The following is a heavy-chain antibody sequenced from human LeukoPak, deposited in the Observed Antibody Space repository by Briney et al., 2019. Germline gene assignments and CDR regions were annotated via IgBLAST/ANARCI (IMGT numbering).Heavy chain of an antibody. D-gene: IGHD3-3*01. V-gene: IGHV4-59*01. CDR1: GYSISSYY. CDR3: ARQSGSHFDY. Sequence: PSETLSLTCTVSGYSISSYYWSWIRQPPGKGLEWIGYIYYSGSTNYNPSLKSRVTISVDTSRNQFSLKLSSVTAADTAVYYCARQSGSHFDYWGQGTLVTVSS. CDR2: IYYSGST. J-gene: IGHJ4*02.